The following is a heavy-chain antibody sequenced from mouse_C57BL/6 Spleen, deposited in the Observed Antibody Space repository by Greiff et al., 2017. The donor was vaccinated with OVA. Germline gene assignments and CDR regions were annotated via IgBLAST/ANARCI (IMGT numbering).Heavy chain of an antibody. J-gene: IGHJ3*01. CDR1: GYSFTGYY. D-gene: IGHD1-1*01. V-gene: IGHV1-42*01. CDR3: ARGDYHYGSSYVFSWFAY. Sequence: EVQLQQSGPELVKPGASVKISCKASGYSFTGYYMNWVKQSPEKSLEWIGEINPSTGGTTYNQKFKAKATLTVDKSSSTAYMQLKRLTSEDSAVYYWARGDYHYGSSYVFSWFAYWGQGTLVTVSA. CDR2: INPSTGGT.